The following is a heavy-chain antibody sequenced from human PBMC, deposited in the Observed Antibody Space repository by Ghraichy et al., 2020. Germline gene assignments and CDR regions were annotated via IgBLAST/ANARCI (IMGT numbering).Heavy chain of an antibody. V-gene: IGHV3-33*01. CDR3: AREKDYGDRIFAFDR. D-gene: IGHD4-17*01. J-gene: IGHJ3*01. CDR2: NK. Sequence: NKYYADSVKGRFTISRDTSKNTLYLQMNSLRAEDTAVYYCAREKDYGDRIFAFDRWGPG.